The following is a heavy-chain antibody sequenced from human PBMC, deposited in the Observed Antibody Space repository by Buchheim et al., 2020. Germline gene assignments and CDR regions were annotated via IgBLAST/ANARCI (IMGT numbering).Heavy chain of an antibody. V-gene: IGHV4-61*02. CDR3: ASGSDYGDRRGLDY. J-gene: IGHJ4*02. Sequence: QVQLQESGPGLVKPSQTLFLTCTVSVGSISSGSYYWSWIRQPAGKGLEWIGCAYTSGRTDYNPSLKSRVTISVDTSENQFSLKLSSVTAADTAVYFCASGSDYGDRRGLDYWGQGTL. CDR2: AYTSGRT. CDR1: VGSISSGSYY. D-gene: IGHD4-17*01.